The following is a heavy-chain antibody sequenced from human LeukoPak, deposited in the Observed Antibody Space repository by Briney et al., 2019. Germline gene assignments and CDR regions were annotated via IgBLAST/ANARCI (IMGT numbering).Heavy chain of an antibody. V-gene: IGHV1-69*06. CDR3: AILRETVVGRKYYYDSSGYYYYFDY. Sequence: ASVKVSCKASGYTFTGYYMHWVRQAPGQGLEWMGGIIPIFGTANYAQKFQGRVTITADKSTSTAYMELSSLRSEDTAVYYCAILRETVVGRKYYYDSSGYYYYFDYWGQGTLVTVSS. CDR2: IIPIFGTA. J-gene: IGHJ4*02. CDR1: GYTFTGYY. D-gene: IGHD3-22*01.